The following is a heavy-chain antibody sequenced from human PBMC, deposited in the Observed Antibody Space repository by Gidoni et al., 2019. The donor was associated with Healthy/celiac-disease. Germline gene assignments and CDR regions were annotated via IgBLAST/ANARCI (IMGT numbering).Heavy chain of an antibody. D-gene: IGHD3-22*01. V-gene: IGHV4-34*01. CDR3: ARVDYDSSGYYSNLDY. CDR2: INHSGST. CDR1: GGSFSGYY. J-gene: IGHJ4*02. Sequence: QVQLQQWGAGLLKPSETLSLTCASYGGSFSGYYWSWIRQPPGKGLEWIGEINHSGSTNYNPSLKSRVTISVDTSKNQFSLKLSSVTAADTAVYYCARVDYDSSGYYSNLDYWGQGTLVTVSS.